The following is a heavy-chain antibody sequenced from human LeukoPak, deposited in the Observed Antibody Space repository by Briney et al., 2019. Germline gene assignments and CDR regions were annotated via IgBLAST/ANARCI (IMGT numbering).Heavy chain of an antibody. CDR1: GYTFTSYG. Sequence: ASVKVSCKASGYTFTSYGISWVRQAPGQGLEWMGWISAYNGNTSYAQKLQGRVTMTTDTSTSTAYMELRSLRSDDTAVYYCARAGVTAIPGYYYGMDVWGQGTTVTVSS. V-gene: IGHV1-18*01. D-gene: IGHD2-21*02. CDR2: ISAYNGNT. CDR3: ARAGVTAIPGYYYGMDV. J-gene: IGHJ6*02.